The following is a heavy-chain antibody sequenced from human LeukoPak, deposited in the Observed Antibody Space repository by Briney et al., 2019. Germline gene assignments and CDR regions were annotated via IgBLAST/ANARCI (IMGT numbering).Heavy chain of an antibody. V-gene: IGHV4-61*02. CDR1: GGSISSGSYY. CDR2: IYTSGST. J-gene: IGHJ6*02. Sequence: SETLSLTCTVSGGSISSGSYYWSWIRQPAGKGLEWIGRIYTSGSTNYNPSLKSRVTISVDTSKNQFSLKLSSVTAADTAVYYCARDDYGDYYYYGMDVWGQGTTVTVSS. CDR3: ARDDYGDYYYYGMDV. D-gene: IGHD4-17*01.